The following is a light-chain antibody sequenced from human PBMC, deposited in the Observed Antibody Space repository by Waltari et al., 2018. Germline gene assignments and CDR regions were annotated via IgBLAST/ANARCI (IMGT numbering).Light chain of an antibody. Sequence: QSVLTQPPPSSGPPGQRVPISCPGGSANVGSNTVNWYQQLPRTAPKLLICANDQRPPGVPDRFSGSKSGSSAFLAISGLQSADEASYYCASWDDSLDGVIFGGGTKLTVL. CDR2: AND. CDR3: ASWDDSLDGVI. J-gene: IGLJ2*01. V-gene: IGLV1-44*01. CDR1: SANVGSNT.